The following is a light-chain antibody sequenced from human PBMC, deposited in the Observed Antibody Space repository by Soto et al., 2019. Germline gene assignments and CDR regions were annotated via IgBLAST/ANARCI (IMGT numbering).Light chain of an antibody. V-gene: IGLV2-23*01. CDR2: ETS. CDR3: FSFTSTNNHV. Sequence: QSALTQPASVSGSPGQSVTISCTGTSSDFGSYKFVSWYQHHPGKVPKVIIYETSKRPSGVSDRFSGSKSGNTASLTISGLQAEDEADYYCFSFTSTNNHVLGSGTKVTV. J-gene: IGLJ1*01. CDR1: SSDFGSYKF.